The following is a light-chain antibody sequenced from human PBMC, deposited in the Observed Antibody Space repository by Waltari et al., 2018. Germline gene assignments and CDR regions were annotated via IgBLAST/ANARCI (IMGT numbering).Light chain of an antibody. CDR2: AAS. CDR3: QQSDSTPYT. J-gene: IGKJ2*01. Sequence: DIQMTQSPSSLSTSVGDRVTITCRASQNIGNSLNWYQQKPGKAPNLLIYAASTLQSGVPSRFSGSGSGTDFTLTISSLQPEDYATYYCQQSDSTPYTFGQGTKLEIK. V-gene: IGKV1-39*01. CDR1: QNIGNS.